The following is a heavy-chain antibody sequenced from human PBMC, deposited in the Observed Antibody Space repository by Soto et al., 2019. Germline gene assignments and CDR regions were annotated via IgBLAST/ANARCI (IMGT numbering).Heavy chain of an antibody. CDR3: AKLTGWFGAFDI. CDR1: GFTYSSYA. D-gene: IGHD3-10*01. CDR2: ISGSGGST. J-gene: IGHJ3*02. Sequence: EVQLLESGGGLVQPGGSLRLSCAASGFTYSSYAMSWVRQAPGKGLEWVSAISGSGGSTYYADSVKGRFTISRDNSKNTLYLQMNSLRAEDTAVYYCAKLTGWFGAFDIWGQGTMVTVSS. V-gene: IGHV3-23*01.